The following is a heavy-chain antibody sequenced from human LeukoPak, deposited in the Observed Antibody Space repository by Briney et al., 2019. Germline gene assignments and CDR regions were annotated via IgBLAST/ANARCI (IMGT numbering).Heavy chain of an antibody. CDR2: ITGSGGTT. Sequence: ETGGSLRLSCAGSGFAFGNYGMSWVRQPPEEGLEWVSAITGSGGTTRYTDSVTGRFTIPRDNSGNTLFLHMNSLRAEDTAVYYCAIDSIGYYLGAFDFWGPGTLVTVS. CDR1: GFAFGNYG. V-gene: IGHV3-23*01. D-gene: IGHD4-17*01. CDR3: AIDSIGYYLGAFDF. J-gene: IGHJ3*01.